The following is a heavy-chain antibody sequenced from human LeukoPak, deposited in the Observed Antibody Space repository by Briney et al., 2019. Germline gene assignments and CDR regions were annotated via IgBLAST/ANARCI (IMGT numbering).Heavy chain of an antibody. V-gene: IGHV4-34*01. CDR1: GGSFSGYY. Sequence: SETLSLTCAVYGGSFSGYYWSWIRQPPGKGLEWIGEINHSGSTNYNPSLKSRVTISVDTSKNQFSLKLSSVTAADTAVYYCARHRALLDITHENAAFDIWGQGTMVTVSS. D-gene: IGHD2-2*03. CDR2: INHSGST. J-gene: IGHJ3*02. CDR3: ARHRALLDITHENAAFDI.